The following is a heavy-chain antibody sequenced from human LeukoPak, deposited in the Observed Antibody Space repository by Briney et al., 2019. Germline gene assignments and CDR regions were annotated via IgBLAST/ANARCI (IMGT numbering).Heavy chain of an antibody. J-gene: IGHJ4*02. CDR2: ISYDGSNK. CDR3: ARGLGWGTLVRGVIIDY. D-gene: IGHD3-10*01. Sequence: GRSLRLSCAASGFTFSSYGMHWVRQAPGKGLEWVAVISYDGSNKYYADSVKGRFTISRDNSKNTLYLQMNSLRAEDTAVYYCARGLGWGTLVRGVIIDYWGQGTLVTVSS. V-gene: IGHV3-30*03. CDR1: GFTFSSYG.